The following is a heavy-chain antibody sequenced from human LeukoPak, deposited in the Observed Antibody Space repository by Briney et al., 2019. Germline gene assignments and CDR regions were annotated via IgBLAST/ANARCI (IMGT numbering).Heavy chain of an antibody. V-gene: IGHV4-31*03. CDR3: ARTYCSSTSCYNVFDI. Sequence: SETLSLTCTVSGGSISSGGYYWSWIRQHPGKGLEWIGYIYYSGSTYYNPSLKSRVTISVDTSKNQFSLKLRSVTAADTAVFYCARTYCSSTSCYNVFDIWGQGTMVTVSS. J-gene: IGHJ3*02. CDR2: IYYSGST. D-gene: IGHD2-2*02. CDR1: GGSISSGGYY.